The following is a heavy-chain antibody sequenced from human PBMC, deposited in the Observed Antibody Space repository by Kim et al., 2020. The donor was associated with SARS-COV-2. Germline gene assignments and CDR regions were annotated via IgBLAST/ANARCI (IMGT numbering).Heavy chain of an antibody. CDR2: IFYTGTT. CDR1: GGSISITSYY. V-gene: IGHV4-39*01. Sequence: SETLSLTCTVSGGSISITSYYWVWIRQPPGKGLEWIGSIFYTGTTYYNPSLKSRVTISVDTSNNQFSLSLNSVTATDTAVYYCASNRGRSPYNWFDPWGQGTLVTVSS. J-gene: IGHJ5*02. CDR3: ASNRGRSPYNWFDP. D-gene: IGHD2-15*01.